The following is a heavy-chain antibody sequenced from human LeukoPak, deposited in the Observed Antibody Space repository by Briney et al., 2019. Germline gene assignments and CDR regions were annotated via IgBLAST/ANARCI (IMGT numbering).Heavy chain of an antibody. D-gene: IGHD5-12*01. CDR3: AVRYSGYDFREDFYGMDV. J-gene: IGHJ6*04. CDR1: GFTFSSYA. Sequence: GGSLRLSCAASGFTFSSYAMHWVRQAPGKGLEWVAVISYDGSNKYYADSVKGRFTISRDNSKNTLYPQMNSLRAEDTAVYYCAVRYSGYDFREDFYGMDVWGKGTTVTVSS. CDR2: ISYDGSNK. V-gene: IGHV3-30*04.